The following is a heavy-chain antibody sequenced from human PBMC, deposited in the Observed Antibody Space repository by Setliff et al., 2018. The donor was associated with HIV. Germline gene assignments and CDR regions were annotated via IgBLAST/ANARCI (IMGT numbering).Heavy chain of an antibody. V-gene: IGHV4-34*01. J-gene: IGHJ6*03. CDR1: GGSFSGYY. D-gene: IGHD3-9*01. Sequence: SETLSLTCAVYGGSFSGYYWSWIRQSPGKGLEWIGKINHGGSTNYSPSLKSRVTMSIDTSKNQFSLNLRSVTAADTAVYFCVNTGYDGDYYYYYMDVWGKGTTVTVSS. CDR2: INHGGST. CDR3: VNTGYDGDYYYYYMDV.